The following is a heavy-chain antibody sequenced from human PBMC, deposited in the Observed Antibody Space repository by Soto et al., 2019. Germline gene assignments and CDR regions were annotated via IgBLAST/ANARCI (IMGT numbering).Heavy chain of an antibody. CDR2: FDPEDGET. Sequence: GASVKVSCKVSGYTPTELSMHWVRQAPGKGLEWMGGFDPEDGETIYAQKFQGRVTMTEDTSTDTAYMELSSLRSEDTAVYYCASSGWSLARFDYWGQGTLVTVSS. J-gene: IGHJ4*02. CDR3: ASSGWSLARFDY. V-gene: IGHV1-24*01. D-gene: IGHD6-19*01. CDR1: GYTPTELS.